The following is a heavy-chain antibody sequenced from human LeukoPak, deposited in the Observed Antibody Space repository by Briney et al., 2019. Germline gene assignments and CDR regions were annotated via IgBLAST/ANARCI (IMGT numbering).Heavy chain of an antibody. V-gene: IGHV3-7*01. D-gene: IGHD3-22*01. CDR1: GFPFSSYW. CDR3: ARSYYYDSSGASDY. Sequence: PGGSLRLSCAASGFPFSSYWMSWVRQAPGKGLEWVANIRHDGSETYYVDSLRGRFTISRDNAKNLVYLQMNSLRAEDTAVYYCARSYYYDSSGASDYWGQGTLVTVSS. CDR2: IRHDGSET. J-gene: IGHJ4*02.